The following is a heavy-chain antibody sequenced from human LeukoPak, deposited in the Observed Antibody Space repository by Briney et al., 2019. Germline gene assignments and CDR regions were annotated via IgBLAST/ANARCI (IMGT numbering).Heavy chain of an antibody. CDR1: GCSFEGYG. CDR3: TRVPSWRTGFDY. CDR2: ITCNSNNI. Sequence: PARSLRLSCAASGCSFEGYGMCWIRQAPGKGLEWVAGITCNSNNIAYPDSVKGRSTISRDNAKNSLYLQMNSLKVEDTALYYCTRVPSWRTGFDYWGQGTLVTVSS. J-gene: IGHJ4*02. V-gene: IGHV3-9*01. D-gene: IGHD1-1*01.